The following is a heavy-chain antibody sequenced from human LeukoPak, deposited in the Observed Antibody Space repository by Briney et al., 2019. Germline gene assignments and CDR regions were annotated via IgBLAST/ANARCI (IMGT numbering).Heavy chain of an antibody. J-gene: IGHJ4*02. CDR2: IHNDGSTT. CDR3: AKGKGGTSLNYCFEY. V-gene: IGHV3-23*03. CDR1: GLGFGAYA. Sequence: GVSLRLSCAASGLGFGAYAMIWGSHARGNGLELVTLIHNDGSTTCYADSVRGRFTVSRENSKNTLYLAMNSLRAEDTAVYYCAKGKGGTSLNYCFEYWGQGTPVSV. D-gene: IGHD1-26*01.